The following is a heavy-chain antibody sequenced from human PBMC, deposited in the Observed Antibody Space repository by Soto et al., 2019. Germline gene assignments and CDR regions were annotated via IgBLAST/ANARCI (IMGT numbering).Heavy chain of an antibody. D-gene: IGHD3-22*01. V-gene: IGHV1-69*08. CDR2: IIPILGIA. CDR3: ARDRGYDSSGYQSWFDP. J-gene: IGHJ5*02. CDR1: GGTFSSYT. Sequence: QVQLVQSGAEVKKPGSSVKVSCKASGGTFSSYTISWVRQAPGQGLEWMGRIIPILGIANYAQKFQGRVTIPAYKSTSTAYMELISLGSEDTAVYYCARDRGYDSSGYQSWFDPWGKGTLVTV.